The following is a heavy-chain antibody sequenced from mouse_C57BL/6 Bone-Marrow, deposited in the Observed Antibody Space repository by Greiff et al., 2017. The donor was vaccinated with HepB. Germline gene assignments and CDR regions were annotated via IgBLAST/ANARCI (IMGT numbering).Heavy chain of an antibody. CDR2: IDPSDSET. D-gene: IGHD1-1*01. V-gene: IGHV1-52*01. J-gene: IGHJ1*03. Sequence: QVQLQQPGAELVRPGSSVKLSCKASGYTFTSYWMHWVKQRPIQGLEWIGNIDPSDSETHYNQKFKDKATLTVDKSSSTAYMQLSSLTSEDSAVYYCAREYYGSLYWYFDVWGTGTTVTVSS. CDR3: AREYYGSLYWYFDV. CDR1: GYTFTSYW.